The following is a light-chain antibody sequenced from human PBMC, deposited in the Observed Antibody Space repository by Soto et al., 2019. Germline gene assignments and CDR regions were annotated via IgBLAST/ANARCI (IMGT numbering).Light chain of an antibody. CDR1: SSDVGGYNY. CDR2: AVT. J-gene: IGLJ1*01. Sequence: QSALTQPASVSGSPGQSIAISCTGTSSDVGGYNYVSWYQQHPGKAPKLMIYAVTDRPSGVSSRFSGSKSGNTASLTISGLQVADEAAYYCSSDTSSTTLFGNGTKVTVL. CDR3: SSDTSSTTL. V-gene: IGLV2-14*01.